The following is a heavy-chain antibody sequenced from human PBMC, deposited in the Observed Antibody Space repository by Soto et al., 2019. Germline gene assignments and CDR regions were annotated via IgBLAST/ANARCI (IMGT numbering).Heavy chain of an antibody. D-gene: IGHD3-10*01. CDR3: AREPYGSGSYYFDY. V-gene: IGHV3-21*01. J-gene: IGHJ4*02. Sequence: PGGSLRLSCAASGFTFSTYSMNWVRQAPGKGLEWVSSISSSSNYIYYADSVKGRFTISRDNAKNSLYLQMNSLRAEDTAVYYCAREPYGSGSYYFDYWGLGTLVTVSS. CDR2: ISSSSNYI. CDR1: GFTFSTYS.